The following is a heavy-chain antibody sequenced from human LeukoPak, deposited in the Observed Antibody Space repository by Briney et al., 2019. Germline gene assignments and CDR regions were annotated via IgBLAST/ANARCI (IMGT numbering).Heavy chain of an antibody. CDR3: ARSGSTAFDY. Sequence: SEALSLTCTVSGGSISGFYWSWIRQPPGKGLEWIGYIYYSGRTSYNPSLKSRVTISVDTSKNQFSLNLTSVTAADTAVYYCARSGSTAFDYWGQGTLVTVSS. J-gene: IGHJ4*02. D-gene: IGHD1-26*01. V-gene: IGHV4-59*01. CDR2: IYYSGRT. CDR1: GGSISGFY.